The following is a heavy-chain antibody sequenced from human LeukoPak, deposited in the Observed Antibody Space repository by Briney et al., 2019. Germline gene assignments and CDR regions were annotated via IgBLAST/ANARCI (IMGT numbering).Heavy chain of an antibody. CDR1: GFIFEGYT. CDR3: VKDLSYESSGSFFDF. J-gene: IGHJ4*02. Sequence: GGSLRLSCAASGFIFEGYTMHWVRQAPGKTLEWVSLISWDGTTYYADSVKGRFTISRDNSKDSLYLQMDTLRSEDTAFYYCVKDLSYESSGSFFDFWGQGTLVTVS. CDR2: ISWDGTT. V-gene: IGHV3-43*01. D-gene: IGHD3-22*01.